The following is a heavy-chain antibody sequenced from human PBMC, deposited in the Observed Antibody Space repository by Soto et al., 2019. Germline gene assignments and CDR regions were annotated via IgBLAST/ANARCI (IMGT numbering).Heavy chain of an antibody. CDR1: GYTFTNFG. CDR2: ISPYTGNT. V-gene: IGHV1-18*01. J-gene: IGHJ4*02. D-gene: IGHD4-17*01. CDR3: ARSSGYGDYGTVDY. Sequence: QVQLVQSGAEVKKPGASVKVSCKASGYTFTNFGISWVRQAPGHGIEWMGWISPYTGNTNYAQNLQGRVTMTTDASTSTAYMELRSLRSDDTAVYYCARSSGYGDYGTVDYWCQGTLVTVSS.